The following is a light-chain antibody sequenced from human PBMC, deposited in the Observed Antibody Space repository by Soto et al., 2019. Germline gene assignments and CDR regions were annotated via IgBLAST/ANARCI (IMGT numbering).Light chain of an antibody. CDR2: GAS. J-gene: IGKJ5*01. CDR1: QSVSSN. Sequence: EIVMTQSPATLSVSPGERATLSCRASQSVSSNLAWYQQKPGQAPRLLIYGASTRATGIPARFSGSGSGTEFTLTISSLQSEDFAVYYCQQYNNWPPHTFGQGTRLGIK. CDR3: QQYNNWPPHT. V-gene: IGKV3-15*01.